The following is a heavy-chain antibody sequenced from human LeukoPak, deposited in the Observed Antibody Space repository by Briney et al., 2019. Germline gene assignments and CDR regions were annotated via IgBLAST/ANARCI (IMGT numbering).Heavy chain of an antibody. CDR2: MNPNSGNT. CDR3: ARRADYYDSSSYYY. D-gene: IGHD3-22*01. Sequence: ASVKVSCKASGYTFTNYDINRVRQAPGQGLEWMGWMNPNSGNTGYAQKFQGRVTMTRSTSISTAYMELSSLRSEDTAVYYCARRADYYDSSSYYYWGQGTPVTVSS. V-gene: IGHV1-8*01. CDR1: GYTFTNYD. J-gene: IGHJ4*02.